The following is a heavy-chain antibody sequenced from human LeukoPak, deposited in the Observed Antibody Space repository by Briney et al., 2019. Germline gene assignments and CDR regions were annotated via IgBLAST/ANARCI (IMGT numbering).Heavy chain of an antibody. V-gene: IGHV3-74*01. CDR3: AGEPGYCSSTSCYTGDY. Sequence: PGGSLRLSCAASGFTFSSYWMHWVRQAPGKGLVWVSRINSDGSSTSYADSVKGRFTISRDNAKNTLYLQMNSLRAEGTAVYYCAGEPGYCSSTSCYTGDYWGQGTLVTVSS. CDR1: GFTFSSYW. D-gene: IGHD2-2*02. CDR2: INSDGSST. J-gene: IGHJ4*02.